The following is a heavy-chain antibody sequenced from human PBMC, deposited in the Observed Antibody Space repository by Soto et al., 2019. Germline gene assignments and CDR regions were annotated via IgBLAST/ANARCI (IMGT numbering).Heavy chain of an antibody. CDR3: ARVPAPYYGDQGHWYFDL. D-gene: IGHD4-17*01. J-gene: IGHJ2*01. V-gene: IGHV1-69*02. CDR1: GGTFSSYT. CDR2: IIPILGIA. Sequence: ASVKVSCKASGGTFSSYTISWVRQAPGQGLEWMGRIIPILGIANYAQKFQGRVTITADKSTSTAYMELSSLRSEDTAVYYCARVPAPYYGDQGHWYFDLWGRGTLVTVSS.